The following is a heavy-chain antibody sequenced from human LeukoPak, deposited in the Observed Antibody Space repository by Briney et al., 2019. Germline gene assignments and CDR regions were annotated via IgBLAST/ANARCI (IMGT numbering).Heavy chain of an antibody. CDR2: INHSGST. J-gene: IGHJ4*02. Sequence: SETLSLTCAVYGGSFSVYYWSWIRQPPGKGMEWIGEINHSGSTNYNPSLKGRVTMSVDTPKNQFSLKLSSVTAADTAVYYCARVPGRAFNYSYGYWVFDYWGQGTLVTVSS. CDR3: ARVPGRAFNYSYGYWVFDY. D-gene: IGHD5-18*01. CDR1: GGSFSVYY. V-gene: IGHV4-34*01.